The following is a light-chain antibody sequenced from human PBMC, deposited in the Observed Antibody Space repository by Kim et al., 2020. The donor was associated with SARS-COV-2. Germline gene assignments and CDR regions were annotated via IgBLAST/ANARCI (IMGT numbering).Light chain of an antibody. CDR1: QSVSNS. J-gene: IGKJ2*01. Sequence: SVSLGERAPLSCTASQSVSNSVAWYQQRPGQAPRLLIFGASTRATGIPARFSGGGSGTEFTLTITSLQSEDFAVYFCQQSNNWPYTFGQGTKLEI. CDR2: GAS. CDR3: QQSNNWPYT. V-gene: IGKV3-15*01.